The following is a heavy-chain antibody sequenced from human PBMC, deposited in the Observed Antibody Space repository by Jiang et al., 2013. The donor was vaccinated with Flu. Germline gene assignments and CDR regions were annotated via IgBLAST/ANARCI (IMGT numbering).Heavy chain of an antibody. Sequence: VQLVESGGGVVQPGRSLRLSCAASGFTFSSYGMHWVRQAPGKGLEWVAVISYDGSNKYYADSVKGRFTISRDNSKNTLYLQMNSLRAEDTAVYYCAKGSVRKEMATTFFDYWAREPWSPSPQ. D-gene: IGHD5-24*01. CDR3: AKGSVRKEMATTFFDY. CDR2: ISYDGSNK. J-gene: IGHJ4*02. V-gene: IGHV3-30*18. CDR1: GFTFSSYG.